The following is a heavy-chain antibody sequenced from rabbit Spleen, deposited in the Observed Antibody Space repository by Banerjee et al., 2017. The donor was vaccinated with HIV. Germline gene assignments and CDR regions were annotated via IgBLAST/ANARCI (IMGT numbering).Heavy chain of an antibody. J-gene: IGHJ3*01. CDR3: ARSGHVNGDYIWDL. V-gene: IGHV1S45*01. CDR1: GFTISNYYY. D-gene: IGHD1-1*01. CDR2: IYVGRGST. Sequence: QEQLVESGGGLVQPEGSLTLTCTASGFTISNYYYMCWVRQAPGKGLEWIGCIYVGRGSTHYANWAKGRVTMYKTSSTTVTLQLTSLTAADTATYFCARSGHVNGDYIWDLWGQGTLVTVS.